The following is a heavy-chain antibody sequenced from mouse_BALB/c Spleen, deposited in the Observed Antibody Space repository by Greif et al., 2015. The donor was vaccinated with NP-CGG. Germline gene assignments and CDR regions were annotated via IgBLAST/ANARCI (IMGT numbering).Heavy chain of an antibody. CDR3: TRGGEVRRPAWFAY. Sequence: VNLVESGAELVKPGASVKLSCKASGYTFTSYYMYWVKQRPGQGLEWIGEINPSNGGTNFNEKFKSKATLTVDKSSSTAYMQLSSLTSEDSAVYYCTRGGEVRRPAWFAYWGQGTLVTVSA. CDR2: INPSNGGT. D-gene: IGHD2-14*01. J-gene: IGHJ3*01. CDR1: GYTFTSYY. V-gene: IGHV1S81*02.